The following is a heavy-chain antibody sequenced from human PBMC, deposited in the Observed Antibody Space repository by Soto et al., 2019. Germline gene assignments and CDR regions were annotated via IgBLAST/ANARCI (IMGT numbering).Heavy chain of an antibody. J-gene: IGHJ6*02. CDR1: GDSITGDDW. Sequence: QVQLQESGPGLVQPSWTLSLTCAVSGDSITGDDWWSWVRQPPGKGSEWIGEIHDRGATNYDPPRRSRVTITIGKSKNQLPLKLNPVTAADTAMFYWASQGFRSMGVGGRGTTVTVSS. CDR2: IHDRGAT. V-gene: IGHV4-4*02. CDR3: ASQGFRSMGV.